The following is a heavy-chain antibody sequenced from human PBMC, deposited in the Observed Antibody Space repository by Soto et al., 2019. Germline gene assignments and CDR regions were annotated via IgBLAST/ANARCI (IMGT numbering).Heavy chain of an antibody. Sequence: SVKVSCKASGGTFSSYAISWVRQAPGQGLEWMGGIIPIFGTANYAQKFHGRVTITADESTSTAYMELSSLRSEDTAVYYCARDKSVVGVLRIAAAESGYYYYGMDVWGQGTTVTVSS. J-gene: IGHJ6*02. CDR2: IIPIFGTA. CDR1: GGTFSSYA. CDR3: ARDKSVVGVLRIAAAESGYYYYGMDV. V-gene: IGHV1-69*13. D-gene: IGHD6-13*01.